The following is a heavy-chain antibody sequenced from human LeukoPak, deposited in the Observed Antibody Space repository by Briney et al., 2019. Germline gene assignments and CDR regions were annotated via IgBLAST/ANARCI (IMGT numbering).Heavy chain of an antibody. CDR1: GSGFTFSEFW. CDR2: IKGDGSET. Sequence: PGGSLRLSCVASGSGFTFSEFWMGWVRQAPGERLEWVANIKGDGSETYYVDSVRGRFTISRDNSKDTLYLQMNALRPDDTALYYCATQIKYFSSPYIPCDHWGQGSRVTVSS. V-gene: IGHV3-7*01. CDR3: ATQIKYFSSPYIPCDH. J-gene: IGHJ4*02. D-gene: IGHD6-6*01.